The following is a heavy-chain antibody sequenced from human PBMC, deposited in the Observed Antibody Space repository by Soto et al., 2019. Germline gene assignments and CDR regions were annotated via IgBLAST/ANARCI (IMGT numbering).Heavy chain of an antibody. V-gene: IGHV3-23*01. CDR3: AKRASAQLKYFDC. CDR1: GFTFSTYA. CDR2: ISGSGGST. Sequence: EVQLLESGGGLVQPGGSLRLSCATSGFTFSTYAMSWVRQAPGEGLELVSVISGSGGSTHYVDSLKGRFTISRDNSKNALYLQMNSLRAEDTAVYYCAKRASAQLKYFDCWGQGTLVTVSS. D-gene: IGHD6-19*01. J-gene: IGHJ4*02.